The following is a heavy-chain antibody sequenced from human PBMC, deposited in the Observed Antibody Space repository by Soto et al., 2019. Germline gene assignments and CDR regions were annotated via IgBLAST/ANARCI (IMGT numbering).Heavy chain of an antibody. CDR2: ISAYNGNT. D-gene: IGHD3-22*01. J-gene: IGHJ5*02. Sequence: QVQLVQSGAEVKKPGASVKVSCKASGYTFTSYGISWVRQAPGQGLEWMGRISAYNGNTNYAQKLQGRVTMTTDTSTSTAYMELRSLRSDDTAVYYCARAPWYDSSASWFDPWGQGTLVTVSS. CDR3: ARAPWYDSSASWFDP. CDR1: GYTFTSYG. V-gene: IGHV1-18*01.